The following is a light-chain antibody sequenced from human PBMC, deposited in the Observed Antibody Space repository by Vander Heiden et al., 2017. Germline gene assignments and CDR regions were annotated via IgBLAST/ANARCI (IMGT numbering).Light chain of an antibody. Sequence: QPALTQPASVSGSPGQSITISCTGTRSDVRGYNYVSWYQQHPGKATKLMIYDVSKRPSGFSNRCSGTKSGNTASLTISGLQAEDEADYYCSSYTSSSTLYYVFGTGTKVTVL. CDR1: RSDVRGYNY. V-gene: IGLV2-14*01. J-gene: IGLJ1*01. CDR2: DVS. CDR3: SSYTSSSTLYYV.